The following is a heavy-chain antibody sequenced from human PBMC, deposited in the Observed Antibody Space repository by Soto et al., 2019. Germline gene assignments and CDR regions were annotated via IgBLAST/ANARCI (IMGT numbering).Heavy chain of an antibody. Sequence: AASVKVSCKASGYTFTGYYMHWVRQAPGQGLEWMGWINPNSGGTNYAQKFQGRVTMTRDTSISTAYMELSRLRSDDTAVYYCAREGGYSYGYLKWFDPWGQGTMVTVPS. CDR2: INPNSGGT. CDR1: GYTFTGYY. CDR3: AREGGYSYGYLKWFDP. D-gene: IGHD5-18*01. V-gene: IGHV1-2*02. J-gene: IGHJ5*02.